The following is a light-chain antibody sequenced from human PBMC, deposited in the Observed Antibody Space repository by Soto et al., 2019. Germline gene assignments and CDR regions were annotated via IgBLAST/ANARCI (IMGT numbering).Light chain of an antibody. CDR2: DTS. CDR1: QTLRRT. J-gene: IGKJ4*01. Sequence: EIVLMQSPGTLSLSPVERATLSCRASQTLRRTYIAWYQQKPGQTPRLLIYDTSTRATGVPARFSGSRSGPEFTLTINSLQSEDFAIYYCQPYNNWPLTFGGGTKVDIK. CDR3: QPYNNWPLT. V-gene: IGKV3-15*01.